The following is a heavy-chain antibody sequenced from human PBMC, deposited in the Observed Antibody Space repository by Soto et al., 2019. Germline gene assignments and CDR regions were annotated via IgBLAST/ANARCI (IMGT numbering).Heavy chain of an antibody. V-gene: IGHV3-30*18. CDR1: GFTFSSYG. CDR2: ISYDGSNK. D-gene: IGHD1-26*01. Sequence: QVQLVESGGGVVQPGRSLRLSCAASGFTFSSYGMHWVRQAPGKGLEWVAVISYDGSNKYYADSVKGRFTISRDNSKNTLYLQMNSLRAEDTAVYYCAKGLVQWELLLDYWGQGTLVTVSS. J-gene: IGHJ4*02. CDR3: AKGLVQWELLLDY.